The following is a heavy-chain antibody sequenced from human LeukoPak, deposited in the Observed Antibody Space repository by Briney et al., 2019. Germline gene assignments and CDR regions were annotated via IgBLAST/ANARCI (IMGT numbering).Heavy chain of an antibody. J-gene: IGHJ4*02. D-gene: IGHD6-13*01. CDR1: GYSFTSYW. Sequence: GESLKISCKGSGYSFTSYWIVWVRQMPGKGLEWMGIIYPGDSDTRYSPSFQGQVTISADKSISTAYLQWSSLKASDTAMYYCARQPVAADYYFDYWGQGTLVTVSS. CDR3: ARQPVAADYYFDY. CDR2: IYPGDSDT. V-gene: IGHV5-51*01.